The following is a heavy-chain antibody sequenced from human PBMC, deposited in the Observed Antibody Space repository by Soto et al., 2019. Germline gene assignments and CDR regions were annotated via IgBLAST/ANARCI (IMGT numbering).Heavy chain of an antibody. Sequence: QVQLVQSGAEVKNPGASVKVSCKASGFPFTSYAFYWVRQAPGQGLETMGWISAYNGNTNYAQKGQGRVSMTTDTTTRTAYMELRGLISDDTAIYYCARAAFPRCWPWDPPDYWGQGTLVTVSS. CDR1: GFPFTSYA. CDR2: ISAYNGNT. V-gene: IGHV1-18*01. D-gene: IGHD1-26*01. CDR3: ARAAFPRCWPWDPPDY. J-gene: IGHJ4*02.